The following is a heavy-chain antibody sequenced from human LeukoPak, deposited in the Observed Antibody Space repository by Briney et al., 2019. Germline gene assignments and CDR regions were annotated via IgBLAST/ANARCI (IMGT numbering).Heavy chain of an antibody. CDR1: VFTFSNFA. J-gene: IGHJ4*02. Sequence: GGSLTLSCAASVFTFSNFAMTWVRQAPGKGLEWVSSIVGSSRTYYADSLKGRFTISRDNDKNSLYLQMNSLRDEDAAVYYCAKDRSLYGDFDYWGQGTLVTVSS. V-gene: IGHV3-21*04. D-gene: IGHD4-17*01. CDR2: IVGSSRT. CDR3: AKDRSLYGDFDY.